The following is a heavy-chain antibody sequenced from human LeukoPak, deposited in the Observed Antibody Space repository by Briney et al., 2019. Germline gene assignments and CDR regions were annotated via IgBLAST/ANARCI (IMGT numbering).Heavy chain of an antibody. CDR3: ARLKIYCTGGVCLSPIDY. D-gene: IGHD2-8*02. CDR1: EFTFSTYS. J-gene: IGHJ4*02. Sequence: GGSLRLSCAASEFTFSTYSMNWVRQAPGKGLEWVSSISSSTSSKYYADSVKGRFTISRDNAKNSLYLQMNSLRAEDTAVYYCARLKIYCTGGVCLSPIDYWGQGTLVTVSS. CDR2: ISSSTSSK. V-gene: IGHV3-21*01.